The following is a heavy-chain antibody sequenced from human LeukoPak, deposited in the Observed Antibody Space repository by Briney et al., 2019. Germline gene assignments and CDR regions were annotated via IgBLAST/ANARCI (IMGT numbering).Heavy chain of an antibody. J-gene: IGHJ4*02. CDR2: ISAYNGNT. V-gene: IGHV1-18*01. D-gene: IGHD3-9*01. CDR1: GYTFTSYG. Sequence: ASVKVSCKASGYTFTSYGISWVRQAPGQGFEWMGWISAYNGNTNYAQKLQGRVTMTTDTSTSTAYMELRSLRSDDTAVYYCARSARGVDWLSEFDYWGQGTLVTVSS. CDR3: ARSARGVDWLSEFDY.